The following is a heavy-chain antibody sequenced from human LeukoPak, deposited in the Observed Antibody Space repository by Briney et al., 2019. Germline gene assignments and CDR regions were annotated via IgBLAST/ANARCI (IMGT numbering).Heavy chain of an antibody. V-gene: IGHV6-1*01. Sequence: SQTLSLTCAISGDSVSSNSAAWNSIRQSPSRGLEWLGSTYYRSKWYNDYAVSVKSRITINPHTSKNQFSLQLNSVPPEDTAVYYCAGGVSRSSPSLDYWGQGTLVTVSS. CDR2: TYYRSKWYN. CDR3: AGGVSRSSPSLDY. D-gene: IGHD6-6*01. CDR1: GDSVSSNSAA. J-gene: IGHJ4*02.